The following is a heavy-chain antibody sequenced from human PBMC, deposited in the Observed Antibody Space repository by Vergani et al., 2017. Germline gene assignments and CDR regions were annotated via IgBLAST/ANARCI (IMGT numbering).Heavy chain of an antibody. CDR3: AREGFYDYVWGSYRLRGGYYFDY. J-gene: IGHJ4*02. CDR1: GYTFTSYA. Sequence: QVQLLQSGSELKKPGASVKVSCKASGYTFTSYAMHWVRQAPGQRLEWMGWINAGNGNTKYSQKFQGRVTITRDTSASTAYMELSSLRSEDTAVYYCAREGFYDYVWGSYRLRGGYYFDYWGQGTLVTVSS. CDR2: INAGNGNT. D-gene: IGHD3-16*02. V-gene: IGHV1-3*01.